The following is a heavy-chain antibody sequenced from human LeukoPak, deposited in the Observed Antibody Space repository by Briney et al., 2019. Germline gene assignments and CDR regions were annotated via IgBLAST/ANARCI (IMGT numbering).Heavy chain of an antibody. CDR2: ISSTSTYI. J-gene: IGHJ4*02. CDR3: AKDSYYYGSGSPDY. Sequence: GGSLRLSCAASGFTFSDYSMNWVRQAPGKGLDWVSSISSTSTYILYADSVKGRFTISRDNARNSLYLQMNSLRAEDTAVYYCAKDSYYYGSGSPDYWGQGTLVTVSS. CDR1: GFTFSDYS. V-gene: IGHV3-21*04. D-gene: IGHD3-10*01.